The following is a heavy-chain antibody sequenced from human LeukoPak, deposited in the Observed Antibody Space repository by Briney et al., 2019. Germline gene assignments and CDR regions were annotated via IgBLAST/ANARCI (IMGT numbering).Heavy chain of an antibody. CDR1: GGSISGYY. V-gene: IGHV4-59*08. J-gene: IGHJ6*02. CDR3: ARLRAGYYYYGMDV. Sequence: SETLSLTCTVSGGSISGYYWSWIRQPPGKGLEWIGLIHYTGTTNYNPSLKSRVTISVDTSKNQFSLKLSSVTAADTAVYYCARLRAGYYYYGMDVWGQGTTVTVSS. D-gene: IGHD6-19*01. CDR2: IHYTGTT.